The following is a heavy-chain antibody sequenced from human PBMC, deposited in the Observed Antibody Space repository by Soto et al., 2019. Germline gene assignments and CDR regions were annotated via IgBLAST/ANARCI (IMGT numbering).Heavy chain of an antibody. J-gene: IGHJ5*02. Sequence: SVKVSCKASGGTFSSYAISWVRQAPGQGLEWMGGIIPIFGTANYAQKFQGRVTITADESTSTAYMELGSLRSEDTAVYYCANYDSSGSTDTPFDPWGQGTLVTVSS. CDR3: ANYDSSGSTDTPFDP. CDR2: IIPIFGTA. V-gene: IGHV1-69*13. CDR1: GGTFSSYA. D-gene: IGHD3-22*01.